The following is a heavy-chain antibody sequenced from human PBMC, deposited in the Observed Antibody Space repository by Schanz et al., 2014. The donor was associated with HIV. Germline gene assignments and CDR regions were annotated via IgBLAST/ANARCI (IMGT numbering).Heavy chain of an antibody. CDR2: ISSSGGYI. V-gene: IGHV3-21*06. J-gene: IGHJ6*02. D-gene: IGHD6-19*01. Sequence: DVQLVESGEGLVKPGGSLRLSCTGSGFPFSSYAINWVRQAPGKGLEWLSSISSSGGYIYYADSVKGRFTISRDNSKNSVFLQMDRLRAEDTAVYYCARGSWYSSGWVDDQYYYDVDVWGQGTTVTVSS. CDR3: ARGSWYSSGWVDDQYYYDVDV. CDR1: GFPFSSYA.